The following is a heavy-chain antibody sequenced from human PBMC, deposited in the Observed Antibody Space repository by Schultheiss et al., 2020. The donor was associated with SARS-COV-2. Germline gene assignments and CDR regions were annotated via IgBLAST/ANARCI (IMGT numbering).Heavy chain of an antibody. V-gene: IGHV3-11*04. Sequence: GGSLRLSCAASGLIFSDYYMTWIRQAPGKGLEWISHISGSGNTIYYADSVKGRFTVSRDNAKNSLHLQMNSLRAEDTAVYYCAKGRMTTVVTAFDYWGQGTLVTVSS. D-gene: IGHD4-23*01. CDR3: AKGRMTTVVTAFDY. CDR1: GLIFSDYY. J-gene: IGHJ4*02. CDR2: ISGSGNTI.